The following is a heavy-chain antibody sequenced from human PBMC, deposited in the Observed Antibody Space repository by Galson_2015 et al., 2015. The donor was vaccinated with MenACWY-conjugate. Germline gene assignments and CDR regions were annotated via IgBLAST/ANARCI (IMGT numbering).Heavy chain of an antibody. CDR2: LRSDGSDA. J-gene: IGHJ5*02. V-gene: IGHV3-33*01. D-gene: IGHD2-2*01. Sequence: EWVAVLRSDGSDAYYVDSVKGRFTISRDNSKNTLYLQMNSLRAEDTAVYYCARDALVVAPAATFRWFNPWGQGTLVTVSS. CDR3: ARDALVVAPAATFRWFNP.